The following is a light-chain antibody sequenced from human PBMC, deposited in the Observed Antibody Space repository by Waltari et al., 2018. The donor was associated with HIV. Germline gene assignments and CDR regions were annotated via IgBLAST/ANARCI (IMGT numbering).Light chain of an antibody. CDR3: CAYAGSTTYVI. J-gene: IGLJ2*01. V-gene: IGLV2-23*02. CDR1: RSYGGGYNL. Sequence: QSALTQPASVSGSPGQSITISCTGTRSYGGGYNLVSWYQQHPGKAPKLMIYEVSKWPSGVSNRFSGSKSGNTASLTISGLQAEDEADYYCCAYAGSTTYVIFGGGTKLTVL. CDR2: EVS.